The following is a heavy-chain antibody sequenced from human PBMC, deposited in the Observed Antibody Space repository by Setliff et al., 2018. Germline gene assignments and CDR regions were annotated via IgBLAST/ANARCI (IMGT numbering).Heavy chain of an antibody. J-gene: IGHJ4*02. D-gene: IGHD3-3*01. CDR1: GGSISHHY. CDR2: MYNSGNT. V-gene: IGHV4-59*11. CDR3: ARAYYDFWSGSLRFDY. Sequence: SETLSLTCTVSGGSISHHYWSWIRQPPGKGLEWVGYMYNSGNTNYNPSLRRRVAISVDKSKNQFSLKLSSVTAADTAVYYCARAYYDFWSGSLRFDYWGQGTLVTVSS.